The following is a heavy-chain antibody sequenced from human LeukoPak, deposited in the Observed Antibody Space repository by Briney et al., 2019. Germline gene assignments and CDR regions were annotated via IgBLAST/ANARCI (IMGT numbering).Heavy chain of an antibody. J-gene: IGHJ3*02. CDR1: GYSSTSYW. V-gene: IGHV5-51*01. CDR3: ARQRSDYYDSSGYYHPDAFDI. CDR2: IYPCDSDT. Sequence: GESLKISCKGSGYSSTSYWIGWVRQMPGKGLEWMGIIYPCDSDTRYSPSFQGQVTISADKSISTAYLQWSSLKASDTAMYYCARQRSDYYDSSGYYHPDAFDIWGQGTMVTVSS. D-gene: IGHD3-22*01.